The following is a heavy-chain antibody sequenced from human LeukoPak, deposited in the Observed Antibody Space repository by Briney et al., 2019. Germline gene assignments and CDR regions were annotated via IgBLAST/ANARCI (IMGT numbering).Heavy chain of an antibody. Sequence: PGGSLRLSCAASGFTFSSYWMHWVRQAPGKGLEWVAVISYDGSNKYYADSVKGRFTISRDNSKNTLYLQMNSLRAEDTAVYYCARAEADLLSAPVIYYFDYWGQGTLVTVSS. V-gene: IGHV3-30-3*01. CDR3: ARAEADLLSAPVIYYFDY. CDR1: GFTFSSYW. J-gene: IGHJ4*02. CDR2: ISYDGSNK. D-gene: IGHD2-21*01.